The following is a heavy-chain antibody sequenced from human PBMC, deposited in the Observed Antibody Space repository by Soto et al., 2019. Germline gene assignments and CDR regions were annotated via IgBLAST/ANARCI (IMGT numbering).Heavy chain of an antibody. CDR3: QSAPHLLCPRADYFDF. V-gene: IGHV4-30-4*01. J-gene: IGHJ4*02. Sequence: SATLSLTCTVSGGSISSGDYYWRWIRHPPGKCLEWIVYIYYSGSTYYNPSLKSLVTISVDTSKNQFSLNLSSVTAADTAVYYCQSAPHLLCPRADYFDFWGQGTKVPASS. CDR2: IYYSGST. D-gene: IGHD1-26*01. CDR1: GGSISSGDYY.